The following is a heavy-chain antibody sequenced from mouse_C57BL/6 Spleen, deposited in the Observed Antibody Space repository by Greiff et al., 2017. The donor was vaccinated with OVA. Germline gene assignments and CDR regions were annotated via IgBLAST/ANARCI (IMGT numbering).Heavy chain of an antibody. J-gene: IGHJ4*01. CDR2: IDPSDSET. D-gene: IGHD1-1*01. V-gene: IGHV1-52*01. CDR3: ARGIRLLGRHARDY. CDR1: GYTFTSYW. Sequence: VQLQQPGAELVRPGSSVKMSCKASGYTFTSYWMHWVKQRPIQGLEWIGNIDPSDSETHYNQKFKDKATLTVDKSSSTAYMQLSSLTSEDSAVYYCARGIRLLGRHARDYWGQGTSVTVSS.